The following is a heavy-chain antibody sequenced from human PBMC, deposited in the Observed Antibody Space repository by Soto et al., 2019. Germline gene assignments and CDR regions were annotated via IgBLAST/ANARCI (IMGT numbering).Heavy chain of an antibody. V-gene: IGHV4-34*01. Sequence: QVQLQQWGAGLLKPSETLSLTCAVSGGSFGAYFWNWIRQSPRKGLEWIVEINHSGIANYHPSLKSRVVASVDSSKNQLFLNLRSVTAADTAVYYCAVTATHNSFDPWGQGTLVTVSS. CDR1: GGSFGAYF. J-gene: IGHJ5*02. D-gene: IGHD2-21*02. CDR3: AVTATHNSFDP. CDR2: INHSGIA.